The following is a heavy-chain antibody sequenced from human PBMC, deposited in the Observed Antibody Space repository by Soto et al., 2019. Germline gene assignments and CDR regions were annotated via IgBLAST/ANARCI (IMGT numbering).Heavy chain of an antibody. CDR3: VRAFRGWYFAY. Sequence: LQLQESGPGLVKSSDTLSLTCTVSGGSISTSSYFWAWIRQAPGKGLEWLGSVYYRGNTQYNPSLTSRLSISVDTPKNQFSLNLNSVTAADTAVYYCVRAFRGWYFAYWGQGALVTVSS. D-gene: IGHD6-19*01. CDR1: GGSISTSSYF. J-gene: IGHJ4*02. V-gene: IGHV4-39*01. CDR2: VYYRGNT.